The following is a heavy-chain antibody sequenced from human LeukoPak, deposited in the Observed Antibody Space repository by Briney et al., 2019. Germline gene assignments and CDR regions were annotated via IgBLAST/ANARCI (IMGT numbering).Heavy chain of an antibody. CDR1: GFTFSSYS. CDR3: VKVQGEFDP. V-gene: IGHV3-9*01. CDR2: ISWNSGSI. D-gene: IGHD1-1*01. J-gene: IGHJ5*02. Sequence: GGSLRLSCAASGFTFSSYSMNWVRQAPGKGLEWVSGISWNSGSIGYADSVKGRFTISRDNAKNSLYLQMNSLRAEDTALYYCVKVQGEFDPWGQGTLVTVSS.